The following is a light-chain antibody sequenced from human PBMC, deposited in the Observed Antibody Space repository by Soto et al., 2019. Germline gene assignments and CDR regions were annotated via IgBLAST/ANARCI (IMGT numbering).Light chain of an antibody. CDR1: SGHSSYI. Sequence: QSVLTQSSSASASLGSSVTLTCTLSSGHSSYIIAWHQQQPGKAPRYLMKLEGSGSYNKGSGVPDRFSGSSSGADRYLTISTLQSEDEADYYCETWDSNTWVFGGGTKLTVL. CDR3: ETWDSNTWV. V-gene: IGLV4-60*03. CDR2: LEGSGSY. J-gene: IGLJ3*02.